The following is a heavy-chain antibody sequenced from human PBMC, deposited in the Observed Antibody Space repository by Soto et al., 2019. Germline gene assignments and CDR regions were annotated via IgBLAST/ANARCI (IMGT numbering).Heavy chain of an antibody. D-gene: IGHD2-8*01. CDR3: VILIGNSWLDS. V-gene: IGHV6-1*01. CDR1: GDRVSSHRST. Sequence: QVQLQQSGPGLVKPSQTLSLTCDISGDRVSSHRSTWNWIRQSPSRVLEWLGRTYYRSKWYNDSAVSVNSRITISPDTSNNQLALQLNSVTPDDTAVYYCVILIGNSWLDSWGQGTLVTVSS. CDR2: TYYRSKWYN. J-gene: IGHJ5*01.